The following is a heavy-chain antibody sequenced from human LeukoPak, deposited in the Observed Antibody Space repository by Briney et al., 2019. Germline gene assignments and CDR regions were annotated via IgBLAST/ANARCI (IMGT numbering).Heavy chain of an antibody. Sequence: KPSETLSLTCTVSGGSISSSSYYWGWIRQPPGKGLEWIGSIYYSGSTNYNPSLKSRVTISVDTSKNQFSLKLSSVTAADTAVYYCAREKRYCSGGSCYQWFDPWGQGTLVTVSS. D-gene: IGHD2-15*01. CDR3: AREKRYCSGGSCYQWFDP. CDR1: GGSISSSSYY. V-gene: IGHV4-39*07. CDR2: IYYSGST. J-gene: IGHJ5*02.